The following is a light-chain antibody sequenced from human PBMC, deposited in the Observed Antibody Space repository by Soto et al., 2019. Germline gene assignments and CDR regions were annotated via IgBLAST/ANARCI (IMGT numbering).Light chain of an antibody. J-gene: IGKJ1*01. CDR2: EAS. CDR3: QQRSDWPWT. Sequence: LVMTQSPATLSVSPGERATLSCRASQSFSSNLAWYQHKPGQAPRLLMYEASNRATGIPARFSGGGSGTDFTLTISSLEPEDFAVYYCQQRSDWPWTFGQGTKVDIK. V-gene: IGKV3-11*01. CDR1: QSFSSN.